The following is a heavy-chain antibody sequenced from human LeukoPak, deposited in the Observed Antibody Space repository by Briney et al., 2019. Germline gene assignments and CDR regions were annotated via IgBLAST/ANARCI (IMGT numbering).Heavy chain of an antibody. Sequence: PSETLSLTCPVSGGSLSSLYWRWIRQPPGKGLEWIGYIYTSGSTNYNPALKSRVTISVDTSKNQFSLKLSSVAAAGTAVYYCARHAEGPDSGYPLGEFDYWGQGTLVTVSS. V-gene: IGHV4-4*09. CDR2: IYTSGST. CDR3: ARHAEGPDSGYPLGEFDY. J-gene: IGHJ4*02. D-gene: IGHD5-12*01. CDR1: GGSLSSLY.